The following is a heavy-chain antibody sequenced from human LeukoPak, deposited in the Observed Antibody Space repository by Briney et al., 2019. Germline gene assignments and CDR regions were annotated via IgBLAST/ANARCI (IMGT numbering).Heavy chain of an antibody. CDR3: ARAVMGFGESGPGPQNYYYYGMDV. D-gene: IGHD3-10*01. CDR1: GYTFTSYG. V-gene: IGHV1-18*01. Sequence: ASVKVSCKASGYTFTSYGISWVRQAPGQGLEWMGWISAYNGNTNYAQKLQGRVTMTTDTSTSTAYMELRSLRSDDTAVYYCARAVMGFGESGPGPQNYYYYGMDVWGQGTTVTVSS. CDR2: ISAYNGNT. J-gene: IGHJ6*02.